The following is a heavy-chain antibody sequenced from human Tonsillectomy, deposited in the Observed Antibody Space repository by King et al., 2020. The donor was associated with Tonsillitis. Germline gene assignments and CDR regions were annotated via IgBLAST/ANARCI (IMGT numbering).Heavy chain of an antibody. V-gene: IGHV3-48*03. D-gene: IGHD3-9*01. CDR1: GFTFSSYE. CDR2: ISISSSTI. Sequence: VQLVESGGGLVQPGGSLRLSCAASGFTFSSYEMNWVRQAPGKGLEWVSYISISSSTIYYADSVKGRFTISRDNAKNSLYLQMNSLRAEDTATYYCARDRVHDLLTGYYNYYYYYMDVWGKGTTVTVSS. CDR3: ARDRVHDLLTGYYNYYYYYMDV. J-gene: IGHJ6*03.